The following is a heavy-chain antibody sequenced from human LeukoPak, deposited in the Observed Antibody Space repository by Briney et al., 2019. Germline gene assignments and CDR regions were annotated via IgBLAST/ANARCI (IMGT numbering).Heavy chain of an antibody. CDR2: IYSDETT. J-gene: IGHJ4*02. CDR1: GLTVSGNY. Sequence: PGGSLRLSCAASGLTVSGNYMSWVRQAPGKGLEWVSIIYSDETTAYPDSVKGRFTISRDNSKNMLYLQMNSLRAEDTAVYYCARRITTSGLYYFDLWGQGTLVNVSS. V-gene: IGHV3-66*04. D-gene: IGHD6-13*01. CDR3: ARRITTSGLYYFDL.